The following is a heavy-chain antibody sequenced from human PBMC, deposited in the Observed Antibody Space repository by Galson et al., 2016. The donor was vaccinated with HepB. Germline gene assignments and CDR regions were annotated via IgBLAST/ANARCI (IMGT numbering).Heavy chain of an antibody. D-gene: IGHD6-19*01. V-gene: IGHV3-11*01. CDR1: GFTFSDYG. J-gene: IGHJ5*01. CDR2: IRFTGDNT. Sequence: SLRLSCAASGFTFSDYGMGWVRQAPGKGLEWVSSIRFTGDNTHYADSVKGRFTISRGNAKNSLYLHMNSLTGEDTAVYYCARMFPLYSSGWYVRGDGWFDSWGQGTLVTVSS. CDR3: ARMFPLYSSGWYVRGDGWFDS.